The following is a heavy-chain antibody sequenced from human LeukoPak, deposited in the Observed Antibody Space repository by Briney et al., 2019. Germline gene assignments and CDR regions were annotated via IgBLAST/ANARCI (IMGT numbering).Heavy chain of an antibody. CDR2: IYYSGST. V-gene: IGHV4-31*03. CDR3: ARFYCSSTTCSPFDY. Sequence: SETLSLTCTVSGGSISSGGYYWSWSRQHPGKGLEWIGYIYYSGSTYYNASLKSRVTISVDTSKNQFSLKLSSVTAADTAVYYCARFYCSSTTCSPFDYWGQGTLVTVSS. CDR1: GGSISSGGYY. J-gene: IGHJ4*02. D-gene: IGHD2-2*01.